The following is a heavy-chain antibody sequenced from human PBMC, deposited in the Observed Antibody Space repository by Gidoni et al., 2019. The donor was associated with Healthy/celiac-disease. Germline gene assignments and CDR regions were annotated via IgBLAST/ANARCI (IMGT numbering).Heavy chain of an antibody. D-gene: IGHD2-2*01. CDR3: ARDAGYQMGNWFDP. J-gene: IGHJ5*02. CDR2: ISSSSSYI. CDR1: GFTFSSYS. V-gene: IGHV3-21*01. Sequence: EVQLVESGGGLVKPGGSLRLSCAASGFTFSSYSMNWVRQAPGKGLEWVSSISSSSSYIYYADSVKGRFTISRDNAKNSLYLQMNSLRAEDTAVYYCARDAGYQMGNWFDPWGQGTLVTVSS.